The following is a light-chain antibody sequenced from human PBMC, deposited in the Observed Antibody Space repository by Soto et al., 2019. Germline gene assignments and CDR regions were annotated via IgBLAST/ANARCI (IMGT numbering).Light chain of an antibody. Sequence: VLTQSPATLSVPPGERVTLSCRASQSVSSLLAWYQQKPGQAPRLLIYSTSTRATGIPARFSGSGSGTEFTLTISSLQSEDFAIYYCQQYHYWPYTFGQGTRLEIK. J-gene: IGKJ5*01. CDR2: STS. CDR1: QSVSSL. V-gene: IGKV3-15*01. CDR3: QQYHYWPYT.